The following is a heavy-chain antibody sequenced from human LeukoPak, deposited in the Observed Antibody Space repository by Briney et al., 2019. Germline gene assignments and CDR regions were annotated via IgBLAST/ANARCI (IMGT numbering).Heavy chain of an antibody. CDR2: ITSSGVGT. J-gene: IGHJ4*02. CDR3: AKGGEGSSRYFDY. V-gene: IGHV3-23*01. D-gene: IGHD6-13*01. CDR1: GFTFSSYA. Sequence: PGGSLRLSCAASGFTFSSYAMSWVRQAPGKGLEWVSSITSSGVGTYYADSVKGRFTVSRDNSKNTLYLQMNGLRAEDTAVYYCAKGGEGSSRYFDYWGQGTLVTVSS.